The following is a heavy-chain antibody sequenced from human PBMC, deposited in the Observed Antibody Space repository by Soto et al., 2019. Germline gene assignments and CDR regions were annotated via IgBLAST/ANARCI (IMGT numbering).Heavy chain of an antibody. CDR1: GYSFTSYW. Sequence: PGESLKISCQGSGYSFTSYWIGWVRQRPGKGLEWMGRINPSDSYTTYSPSFQGHVTISTDKSFGTAYLQWSGLKASDTAMYYCARLGYCTGTSCYTFDSWGQGTLVTVSS. CDR3: ARLGYCTGTSCYTFDS. J-gene: IGHJ4*02. D-gene: IGHD2-2*02. CDR2: INPSDSYT. V-gene: IGHV5-10-1*01.